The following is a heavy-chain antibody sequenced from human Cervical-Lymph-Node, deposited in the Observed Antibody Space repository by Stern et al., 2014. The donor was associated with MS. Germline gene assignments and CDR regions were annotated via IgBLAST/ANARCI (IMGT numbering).Heavy chain of an antibody. CDR1: GGTFSSYA. D-gene: IGHD3-10*01. J-gene: IGHJ3*02. Sequence: VQLEESGAEVKKPGSSVKVSCQASGGTFSSYAISWVRQAPGKGLEWMGGIIPIFGTANYAQKFQGRVTITADESTSTAYMELSSLRSEDTAVYYCARSYGSGSYTAFDIWGQGTMVTVSS. CDR2: IIPIFGTA. V-gene: IGHV1-69*01. CDR3: ARSYGSGSYTAFDI.